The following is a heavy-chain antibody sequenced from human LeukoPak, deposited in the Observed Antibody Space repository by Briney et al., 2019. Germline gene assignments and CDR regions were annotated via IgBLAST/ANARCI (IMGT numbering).Heavy chain of an antibody. CDR2: IIPIFGTA. CDR3: AKEGDTALVTGYFDL. Sequence: SVKVSCKASGGTFGSYVISWVRRAPGQGLEWMGGIIPIFGTAHYAQKFQGRLTITADESTGTVYMEMSSLRSEDTAMYYCAKEGDTALVTGYFDLWGRGTLVTVSA. CDR1: GGTFGSYV. J-gene: IGHJ2*01. V-gene: IGHV1-69*01. D-gene: IGHD5-18*01.